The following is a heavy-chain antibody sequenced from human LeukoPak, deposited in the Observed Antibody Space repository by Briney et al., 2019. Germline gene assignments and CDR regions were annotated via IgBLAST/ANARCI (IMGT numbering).Heavy chain of an antibody. CDR1: GFTFSSYA. CDR3: ARDRALDN. Sequence: GGSLRLSCAASGFTFSSYAMNWVRQAPGKGLEWVSGISGSGDNTYYADSVKGRFTISRDNAKNSLYLQMNSLRAEDTAVYYCARDRALDNWGQGTLVTVSS. V-gene: IGHV3-23*01. CDR2: ISGSGDNT. D-gene: IGHD3-10*01. J-gene: IGHJ4*02.